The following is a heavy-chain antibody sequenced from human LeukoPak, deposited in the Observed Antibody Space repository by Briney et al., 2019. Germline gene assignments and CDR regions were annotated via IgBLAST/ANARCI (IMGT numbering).Heavy chain of an antibody. CDR2: IRYDGSNK. CDR3: AKDSGYSSSWYVSRAFDI. V-gene: IGHV3-30*02. Sequence: QTGGSLRLSCAASGFTFSSYEMNWVRQAPGKGLEWVAFIRYDGSNKYYADSVKGRFTISRDNSKNTLYLQMNSLRAEDTAVYYCAKDSGYSSSWYVSRAFDIWGQGTMVTVSS. CDR1: GFTFSSYE. D-gene: IGHD6-13*01. J-gene: IGHJ3*02.